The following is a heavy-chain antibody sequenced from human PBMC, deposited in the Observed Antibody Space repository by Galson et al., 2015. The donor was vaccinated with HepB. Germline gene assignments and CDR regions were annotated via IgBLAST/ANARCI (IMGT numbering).Heavy chain of an antibody. CDR2: IWYDGSNK. V-gene: IGHV3-33*01. Sequence: SLRLSCAASGFTFSYYGMHWVRQAPGKGLEWVAVIWYDGSNKYYADSVKGRFTISRDNSKNTLYLQMNSLRAEDTAVYYCARANLYDYSNYDRADYYYYYGMDVWGQGTTVTVSS. CDR3: ARANLYDYSNYDRADYYYYYGMDV. D-gene: IGHD4-11*01. CDR1: GFTFSYYG. J-gene: IGHJ6*02.